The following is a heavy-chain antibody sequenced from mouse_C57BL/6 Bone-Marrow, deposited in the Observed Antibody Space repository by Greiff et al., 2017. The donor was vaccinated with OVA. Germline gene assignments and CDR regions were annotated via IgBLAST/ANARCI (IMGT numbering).Heavy chain of an antibody. CDR2: ISNLAYSI. CDR1: GFTFSDYG. D-gene: IGHD1-1*01. J-gene: IGHJ3*01. Sequence: EVKVEESGGGLVQPGGSLKLSCAASGFTFSDYGMAWVRQAPRKGPEWVAFISNLAYSIYYADTVTGRFTISRENAKNTLYLEMSSLRSEDTAMYYCARSYYYCSSPAGFAYWGQGTLVTVSA. CDR3: ARSYYYCSSPAGFAY. V-gene: IGHV5-15*04.